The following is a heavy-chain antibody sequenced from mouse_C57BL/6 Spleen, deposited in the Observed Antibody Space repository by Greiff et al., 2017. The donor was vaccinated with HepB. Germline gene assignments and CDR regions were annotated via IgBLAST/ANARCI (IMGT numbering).Heavy chain of an antibody. V-gene: IGHV1-52*01. D-gene: IGHD2-2*01. J-gene: IGHJ2*01. Sequence: VQLQQSGAELVRPGSSVKLSCKASGYTFTSYWMHWVKQRPIQGLEWIGNIDPSDSETHYNQKFKDKATLTVDKSSSTAYMQLSSLTSEDSAVYYCARYGYDAGFDYWGQGTTLTVSS. CDR3: ARYGYDAGFDY. CDR2: IDPSDSET. CDR1: GYTFTSYW.